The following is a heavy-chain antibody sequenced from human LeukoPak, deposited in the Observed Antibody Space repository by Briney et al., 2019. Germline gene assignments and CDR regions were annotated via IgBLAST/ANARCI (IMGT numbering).Heavy chain of an antibody. CDR2: IYYSGST. CDR1: GGSISSYY. D-gene: IGHD4-17*01. V-gene: IGHV4-59*01. J-gene: IGHJ3*02. Sequence: PSETLSFTCTVSGGSISSYYWSWIRQPPGKGLEWIGYIYYSGSTNYNPSLKSRVTISVDTSKNQFSLKLSSVTAADTAVYYCATSMGDYVTNDAFDIWGQGTMVTVSS. CDR3: ATSMGDYVTNDAFDI.